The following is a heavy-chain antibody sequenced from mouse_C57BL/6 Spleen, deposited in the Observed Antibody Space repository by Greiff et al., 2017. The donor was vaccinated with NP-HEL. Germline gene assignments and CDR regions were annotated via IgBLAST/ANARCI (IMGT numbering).Heavy chain of an antibody. D-gene: IGHD2-3*01. Sequence: VQLQQPGAELVMPGASVKLSCKASGYTFTSYWMHWVKQRPGQGLEWIGEIDPSDSYTNYNQKFKGKSTLTVDKSSSTAYMQLSSLTSEASAVYYCARGDDGYYGFAYWGQGTLVTVSA. V-gene: IGHV1-69*01. CDR2: IDPSDSYT. CDR3: ARGDDGYYGFAY. J-gene: IGHJ3*01. CDR1: GYTFTSYW.